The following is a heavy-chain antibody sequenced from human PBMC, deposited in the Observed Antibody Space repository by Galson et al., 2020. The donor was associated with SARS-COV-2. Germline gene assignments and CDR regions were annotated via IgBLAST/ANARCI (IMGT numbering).Heavy chain of an antibody. CDR2: ISAYNGNT. D-gene: IGHD3-10*01. Sequence: ASVKVSCKASGYTFTSYGISWVRQAPGQGLEGMGGISAYNGNTNYAQKPQGRVTMTTDTSTSTAYMELRSLRSDDTAVYYCARVHYYGSDPFDYWGQGTLVTVSS. J-gene: IGHJ4*02. V-gene: IGHV1-18*01. CDR1: GYTFTSYG. CDR3: ARVHYYGSDPFDY.